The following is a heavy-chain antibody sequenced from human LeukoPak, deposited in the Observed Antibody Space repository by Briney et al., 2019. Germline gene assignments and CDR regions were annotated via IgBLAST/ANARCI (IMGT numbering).Heavy chain of an antibody. J-gene: IGHJ6*03. D-gene: IGHD3-10*01. Sequence: SETLSLTCTVSGGSISSGSYYWSWIRQPAGKGLEWIGRIYTSGSTNYNPSLKSRVTISVDTSKNQFSLKLSSVTAVDTAVYYCARGEGSFYYYYLDVWGKGTTVTVSS. V-gene: IGHV4-61*02. CDR3: ARGEGSFYYYYLDV. CDR2: IYTSGST. CDR1: GGSISSGSYY.